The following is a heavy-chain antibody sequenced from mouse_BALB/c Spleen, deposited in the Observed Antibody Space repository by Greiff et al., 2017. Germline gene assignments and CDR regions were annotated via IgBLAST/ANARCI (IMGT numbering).Heavy chain of an antibody. D-gene: IGHD2-1*01. V-gene: IGHV1-54*01. Sequence: VQLQQSGAELVRPGTSVKVSCKASGYAFTNYLIEWVKQRPGQGLEWIGVINPGSGGTNYNEKFKGKATLTADKSSSTAYMQLSSLTSDDSAVYFCARRGNSYYYAMDYWGQGTSVTVSS. CDR1: GYAFTNYL. CDR2: INPGSGGT. J-gene: IGHJ4*01. CDR3: ARRGNSYYYAMDY.